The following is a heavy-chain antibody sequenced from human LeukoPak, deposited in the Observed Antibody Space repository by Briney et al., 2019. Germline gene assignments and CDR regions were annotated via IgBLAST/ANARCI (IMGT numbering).Heavy chain of an antibody. CDR1: GFTFSSYA. J-gene: IGHJ4*02. CDR2: ISGSGGSA. CDR3: ASPYYYASGSFDV. V-gene: IGHV3-23*01. Sequence: PGGSLRLSCAASGFTFSSYAMSWVRQAPGKGLEWVSVISGSGGSAYYADSVKGRFTISRDNSRNTVYLQMNSLRAEDTAVYYCASPYYYASGSFDVWGQGTLVTVSS. D-gene: IGHD3-10*01.